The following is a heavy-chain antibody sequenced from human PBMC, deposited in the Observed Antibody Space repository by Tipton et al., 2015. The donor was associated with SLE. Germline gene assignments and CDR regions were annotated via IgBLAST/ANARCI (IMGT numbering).Heavy chain of an antibody. CDR3: EGAATGTNYYMDV. Sequence: TLSLTCTVSGGSISNYYWSWIRQPPGKGLEWIGSMYYSGTIRYNPSLKSRVTISGDTSRNQFSLKLRSVSAADTPMYYCEGAATGTNYYMDVWGKGTTVTVSS. D-gene: IGHD3-10*01. CDR2: MYYSGTI. J-gene: IGHJ6*03. CDR1: GGSISNYY. V-gene: IGHV4-59*01.